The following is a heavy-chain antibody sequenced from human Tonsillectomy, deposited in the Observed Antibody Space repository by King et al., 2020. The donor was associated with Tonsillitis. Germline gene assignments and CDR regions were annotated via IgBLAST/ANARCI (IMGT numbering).Heavy chain of an antibody. D-gene: IGHD2-2*01. CDR1: GGSISSTSYY. V-gene: IGHV4-39*01. J-gene: IGHJ3*02. CDR2: IYFYSGNT. CDR3: ARVPAYSSTSFVFDT. Sequence: QVQLQESGPGLVKPSETLSLTCNVSGGSISSTSYYWGWIRQPPGKGLEWIGNIYFYSGNTYYTPSLKSRLTISVDTSKNQFSLKLSSVTAADTALYYCARVPAYSSTSFVFDTWGQGTMVTVSS.